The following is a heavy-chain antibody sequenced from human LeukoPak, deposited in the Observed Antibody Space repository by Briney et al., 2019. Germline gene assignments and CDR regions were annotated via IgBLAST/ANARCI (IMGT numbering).Heavy chain of an antibody. J-gene: IGHJ3*02. Sequence: PSETLSLTCIVSGGSISSYYWSWIRQPPGKGLEWIAYIYYSENTNYNPSLRSRVTISVDTSKNQFSLKLSSVTAADTAVYYCARGGLVGATPHSHDAFDIWGQGTMVTVSS. D-gene: IGHD1-26*01. CDR1: GGSISSYY. V-gene: IGHV4-59*01. CDR2: IYYSENT. CDR3: ARGGLVGATPHSHDAFDI.